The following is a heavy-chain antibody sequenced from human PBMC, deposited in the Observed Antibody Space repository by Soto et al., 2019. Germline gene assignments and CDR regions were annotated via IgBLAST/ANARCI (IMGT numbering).Heavy chain of an antibody. D-gene: IGHD3-22*01. CDR3: ARAIGPTLFDY. CDR2: IGTAGDT. Sequence: GGSLRLSCAASGFTFSSYDMHWVRQGPGKGLEWVSAIGTAGDTNYAGSVKGRFTISRENAKNSLYLQMNSLRAGDTAIYFCARAIGPTLFDYWGQGTLVTVSS. CDR1: GFTFSSYD. V-gene: IGHV3-13*04. J-gene: IGHJ4*02.